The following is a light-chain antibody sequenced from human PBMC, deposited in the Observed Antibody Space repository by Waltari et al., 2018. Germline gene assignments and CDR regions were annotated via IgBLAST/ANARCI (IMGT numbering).Light chain of an antibody. J-gene: IGKJ2*02. V-gene: IGKV3D-15*01. CDR3: QQYNNWPPCT. Sequence: EIVMTQSPATLSVSPGERATLSCRASQSISSDLAWYQQKPGQAPRLLIYGASIRATGIPARFSGSGSGTDFTLIISSLQSEDFAVYYYQQYNNWPPCTFGQGTKLEIK. CDR2: GAS. CDR1: QSISSD.